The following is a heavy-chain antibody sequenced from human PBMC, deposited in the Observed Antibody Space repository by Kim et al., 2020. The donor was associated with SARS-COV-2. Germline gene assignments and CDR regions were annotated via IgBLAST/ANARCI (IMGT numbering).Heavy chain of an antibody. CDR2: IYDSGST. CDR3: ARAPSSSGWYYFDF. D-gene: IGHD6-19*01. CDR1: GGSISTSHW. Sequence: SETLSLTCAVSGGSISTSHWWSWVRQPPGKGLEWIGEIYDSGSTKYNPSLKSRVTISVDKSKNQLSLKLSSVTAADTAVYYCARAPSSSGWYYFDFWGQGTLVTVSS. J-gene: IGHJ4*02. V-gene: IGHV4-4*02.